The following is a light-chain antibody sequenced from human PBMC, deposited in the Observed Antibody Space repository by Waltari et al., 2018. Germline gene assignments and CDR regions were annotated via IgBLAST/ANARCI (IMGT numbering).Light chain of an antibody. CDR1: SSNIGAGND. V-gene: IGLV1-40*01. CDR2: GNT. J-gene: IGLJ1*01. CDR3: QSYDNSLSGYV. Sequence: QSVLTQPPSVSGAPGQRVTISCSGSSSNIGAGNDVHWYLQLPGTAPKLLIYGNTNRPSGVPDRFSGSKSGTSASLAITGLQADDEADYYCQSYDNSLSGYVFGTGTKVTVL.